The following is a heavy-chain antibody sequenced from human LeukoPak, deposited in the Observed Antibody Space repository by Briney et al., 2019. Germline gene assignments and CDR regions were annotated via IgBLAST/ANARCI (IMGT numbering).Heavy chain of an antibody. CDR1: GFTFRDYA. CDR3: ARSYGDYFGSRSYYADY. Sequence: GGSLRLSCEASGFTFRDYAMDWVRQAPGRGLEWISAIGTSGNTYYADSVKGRFTISRDNSKNTLYLQMNSLRAEDTAVYYCARSYGDYFGSRSYYADYWGQGTLVTVSS. CDR2: IGTSGNT. V-gene: IGHV3-23*01. J-gene: IGHJ4*02. D-gene: IGHD3-10*01.